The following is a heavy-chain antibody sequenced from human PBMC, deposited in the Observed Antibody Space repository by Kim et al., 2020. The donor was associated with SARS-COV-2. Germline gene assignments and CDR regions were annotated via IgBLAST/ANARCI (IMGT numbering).Heavy chain of an antibody. CDR2: IIPIFGTA. V-gene: IGHV1-69*13. D-gene: IGHD6-13*01. Sequence: SVKVSCKASGGTFSSYAISWVRQAPGQGLEWMGGIIPIFGTANYAQKFQGRVTITADESTSTAYMELSSLRSEDTAVYYCAREGHSSSWYGDYYYYGMDVWGQGTTVTVSS. J-gene: IGHJ6*02. CDR1: GGTFSSYA. CDR3: AREGHSSSWYGDYYYYGMDV.